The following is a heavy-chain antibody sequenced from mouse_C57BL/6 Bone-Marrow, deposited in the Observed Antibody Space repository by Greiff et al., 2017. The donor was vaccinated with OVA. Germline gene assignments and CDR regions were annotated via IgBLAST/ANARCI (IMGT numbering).Heavy chain of an antibody. V-gene: IGHV1-5*01. D-gene: IGHD1-1*01. CDR2: IYPGNSDT. CDR3: TRYDYGSLYFDY. CDR1: GYTFTSYW. Sequence: VQLQQSGTVLARPGASVKMSCKTSGYTFTSYWMHWVKQRPGQGLEWIGAIYPGNSDTSYNQKFKGKAKLTAVTSASTAYMELSSLTNEDSAVYYCTRYDYGSLYFDYWGQGTTLTVSS. J-gene: IGHJ2*01.